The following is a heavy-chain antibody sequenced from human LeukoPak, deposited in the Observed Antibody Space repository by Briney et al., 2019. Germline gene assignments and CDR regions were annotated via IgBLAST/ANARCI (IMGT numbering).Heavy chain of an antibody. CDR3: TKTYYYDTK. D-gene: IGHD3-22*01. CDR1: GFIFSNAW. V-gene: IGHV3-15*01. Sequence: GGSLRLSCAASGFIFSNAWMSWVRQAPGKGLEWVGRIKSKTDGGTTDYAAPVKGRFTISRDDSKNTVNLQMNSLKTEDTAVYYCTKTYYYDTKWGQGTLVTVSS. CDR2: IKSKTDGGTT. J-gene: IGHJ4*02.